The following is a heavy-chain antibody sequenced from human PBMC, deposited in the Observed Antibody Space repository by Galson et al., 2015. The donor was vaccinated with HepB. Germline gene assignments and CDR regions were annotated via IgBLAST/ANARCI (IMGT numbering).Heavy chain of an antibody. CDR2: IWYDGSNK. D-gene: IGHD2-21*02. J-gene: IGHJ3*02. CDR1: GFTFSSYG. V-gene: IGHV3-33*08. Sequence: SLRLSCAASGFTFSSYGMHWVRQAPGKGLEWVAVIWYDGSNKYYADSVKGRFTISRDNSKNTLYLQMNSLRAEDTAVYYCARAPYCGGDCYRRVGAFDIWGQGTMVTVSS. CDR3: ARAPYCGGDCYRRVGAFDI.